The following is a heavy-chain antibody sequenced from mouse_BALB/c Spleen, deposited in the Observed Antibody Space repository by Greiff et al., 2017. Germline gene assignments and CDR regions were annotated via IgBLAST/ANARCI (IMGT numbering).Heavy chain of an antibody. CDR1: GFTFSSYG. CDR3: ARGGDGGGYFDY. V-gene: IGHV5-6-3*01. J-gene: IGHJ2*01. CDR2: INSNGGST. D-gene: IGHD2-3*01. Sequence: EVMLVESGGGLVQPGGSLKLSCAASGFTFSSYGMSWVRQTPDKRLELVATINSNGGSTYYPDSVKGRFTISRDNAKNTLYLQMSSLKSEDTAMYYCARGGDGGGYFDYWGQGTTLTVSS.